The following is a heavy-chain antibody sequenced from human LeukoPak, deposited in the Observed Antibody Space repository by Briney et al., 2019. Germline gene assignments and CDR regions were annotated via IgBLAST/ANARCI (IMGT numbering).Heavy chain of an antibody. V-gene: IGHV4-39*01. CDR1: GGFISSSSYY. D-gene: IGHD3-22*01. J-gene: IGHJ4*02. Sequence: SETLSPTCTVSGGFISSSSYYWGWIRQPPGKGLQWIGSIYYSGSTYYTPSVKSPVTISVATSKNQFSLKLSSVTAAGTAMYYCATPFDHYDSGLYYNYWGQGTLVTVSS. CDR3: ATPFDHYDSGLYYNY. CDR2: IYYSGST.